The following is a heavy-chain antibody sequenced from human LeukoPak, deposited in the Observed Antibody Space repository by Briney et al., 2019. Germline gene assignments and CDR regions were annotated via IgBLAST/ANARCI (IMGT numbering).Heavy chain of an antibody. Sequence: ASVKVSCKASGYPFTGYYLHWVRQAPGQGLEWMGWINPNSGFTNYAQKFQGRVTMTRDTSISTAYMELSRLRSDDTAVYYCARLADCSSSSCRSFDYWGQETLVTVSS. J-gene: IGHJ4*02. V-gene: IGHV1-2*02. D-gene: IGHD2-2*01. CDR3: ARLADCSSSSCRSFDY. CDR2: INPNSGFT. CDR1: GYPFTGYY.